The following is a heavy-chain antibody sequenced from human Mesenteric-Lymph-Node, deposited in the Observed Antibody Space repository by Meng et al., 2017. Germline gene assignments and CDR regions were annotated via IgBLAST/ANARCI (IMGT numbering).Heavy chain of an antibody. Sequence: SETLSLTCTVSGGSISSYYWSWIRQPPGKGLEWIGYIYYSGSTNYNPSLKSRVTISVDTSKNQFSLKLSSVTAADTAVYYCARRMTTPKDYAFDIWGQGTMVTVSS. CDR2: IYYSGST. V-gene: IGHV4-59*12. J-gene: IGHJ3*02. D-gene: IGHD4-17*01. CDR3: ARRMTTPKDYAFDI. CDR1: GGSISSYY.